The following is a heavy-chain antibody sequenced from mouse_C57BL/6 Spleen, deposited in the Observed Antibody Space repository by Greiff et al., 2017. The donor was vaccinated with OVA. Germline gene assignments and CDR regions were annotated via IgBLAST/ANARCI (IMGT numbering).Heavy chain of an antibody. V-gene: IGHV1-55*01. CDR2: IYPGSGST. CDR1: GYTFTSYW. D-gene: IGHD2-4*01. Sequence: QVQLQQSGAELVKPGASVKMSCKASGYTFTSYWITWVKQRPGQGLEWIGDIYPGSGSTNYNEKFKSKATLTVDTSSSTAYMQLSSLTSEDSAVYYCARATMITTTRYYAMDYWGQGTSVTVSS. J-gene: IGHJ4*01. CDR3: ARATMITTTRYYAMDY.